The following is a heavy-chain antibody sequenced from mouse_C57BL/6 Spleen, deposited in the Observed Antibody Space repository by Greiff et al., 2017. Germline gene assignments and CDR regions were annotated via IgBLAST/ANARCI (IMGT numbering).Heavy chain of an antibody. Sequence: VKVVESGAELVRPGSSVKLSCKASGYTFTSYWMHWVKQRPIQGLEWIGNIDPSDSETHYNQKFKDKATLTVDKSSSTAYMQLSSLTSEDSAVYYCARADYSNYDFAYWGQGTLVTVSA. CDR2: IDPSDSET. CDR1: GYTFTSYW. J-gene: IGHJ3*01. D-gene: IGHD2-5*01. CDR3: ARADYSNYDFAY. V-gene: IGHV1-52*01.